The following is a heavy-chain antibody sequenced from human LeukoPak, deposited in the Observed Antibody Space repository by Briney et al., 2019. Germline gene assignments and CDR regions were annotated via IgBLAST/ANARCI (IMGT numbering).Heavy chain of an antibody. CDR3: ARGPVVVVPAAIGAFDI. V-gene: IGHV4-31*03. CDR1: GGSISSGGYY. CDR2: IYYSGST. J-gene: IGHJ3*02. D-gene: IGHD2-2*02. Sequence: TLSLTCTVSGGSISSGGYYWSWIRQHPGKGLEWIGYIYYSGSTYYNPSLKSRVTISVDTSNNQFSLKLSSVTAADTAVYYCARGPVVVVPAAIGAFDIWGQGAMVTVSS.